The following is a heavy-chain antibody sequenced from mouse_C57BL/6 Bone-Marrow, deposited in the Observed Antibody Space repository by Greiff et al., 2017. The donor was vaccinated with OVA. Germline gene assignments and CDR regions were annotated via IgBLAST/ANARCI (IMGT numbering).Heavy chain of an antibody. V-gene: IGHV14-4*01. CDR1: GFNFKDDY. Sequence: VHVKQSGAELVRPGASVKLSCTASGFNFKDDYMHWVKQRPEQGLEWIGWIDPENGDTEYASKFQGKATITADTSSNTAYLQLSSLTSEDTAVYYCTTGWFFDYWGQGTTLTVSS. CDR3: TTGWFFDY. CDR2: IDPENGDT. D-gene: IGHD3-3*01. J-gene: IGHJ2*01.